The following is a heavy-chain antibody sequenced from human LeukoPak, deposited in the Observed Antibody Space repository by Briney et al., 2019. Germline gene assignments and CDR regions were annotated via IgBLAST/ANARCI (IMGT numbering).Heavy chain of an antibody. CDR1: GFTFSSYA. CDR3: ARVGDYGSGSYGY. V-gene: IGHV3-30*04. CDR2: ISYDGSNK. D-gene: IGHD3-10*01. J-gene: IGHJ4*02. Sequence: PGGSLRLSCAASGFTFSSYAMHWVRQAPGKGLEWVAVISYDGSNKYYADSVKGRFTISRDNSKNKLYLQMNSLRAEDTAVYYCARVGDYGSGSYGYWGQGTLVTVSS.